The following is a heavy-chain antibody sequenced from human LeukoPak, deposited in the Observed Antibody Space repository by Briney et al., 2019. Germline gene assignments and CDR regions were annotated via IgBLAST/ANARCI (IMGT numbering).Heavy chain of an antibody. V-gene: IGHV3-49*04. CDR1: EFTFRDHA. D-gene: IGHD5-12*01. CDR3: TRGGIVATIGYGMDV. J-gene: IGHJ6*02. CDR2: IRNEAFRGTT. Sequence: PGGSLTLSCTGSEFTFRDHAFSWVRQAPGNGLEWVGLIRNEAFRGTTEYAASVEGRFSISRDNSKSIAYLPMNSLQTEDTAVYYCTRGGIVATIGYGMDVWGQGTTVTVSS.